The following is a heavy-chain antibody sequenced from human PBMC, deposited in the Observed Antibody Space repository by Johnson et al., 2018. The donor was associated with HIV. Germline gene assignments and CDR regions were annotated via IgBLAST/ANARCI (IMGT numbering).Heavy chain of an antibody. Sequence: VQLVESGGGLKQPGGSLRLSCPASGFTFSSYAMHWVRHATGKGLEWVSTIGTAGDPYYPGSVKGRFTVSREDAKNSLYLQMNSLRAGDTALYYCARAVCRGGRCYSHDAFDIWGQGTMVTVSS. CDR3: ARAVCRGGRCYSHDAFDI. J-gene: IGHJ3*02. D-gene: IGHD2-15*01. V-gene: IGHV3-13*05. CDR2: IGTAGDP. CDR1: GFTFSSYA.